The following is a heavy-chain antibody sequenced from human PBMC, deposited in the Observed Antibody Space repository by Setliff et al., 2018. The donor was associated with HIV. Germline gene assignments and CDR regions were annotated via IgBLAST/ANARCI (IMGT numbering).Heavy chain of an antibody. Sequence: QPGGSLRLSCVVSGFTFSSYGMHWVRQPPGKGLEWVAVIWYDGSNIYYADSVKGRFTISRDNSKNTLYLQMNSLRVEDTAVYYCVRASYSSSWYNIRPFDFWAQGTLVTVSS. CDR2: IWYDGSNI. CDR1: GFTFSSYG. V-gene: IGHV3-33*01. CDR3: VRASYSSSWYNIRPFDF. J-gene: IGHJ4*02. D-gene: IGHD6-13*01.